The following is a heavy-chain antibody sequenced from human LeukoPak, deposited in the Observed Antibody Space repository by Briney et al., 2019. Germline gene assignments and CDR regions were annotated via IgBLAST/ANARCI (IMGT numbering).Heavy chain of an antibody. J-gene: IGHJ4*02. CDR1: GGSISSGGYY. Sequence: SETLSLTYTVSGGSISSGGYYWSWIRKHPGKSLEWMGYIYYSGSTYYNPSLKSRVTISVDTSKNQFSLKLSSVTAADTAVYYCAREGIAAAGTIDYWGQGTLVTVSS. CDR3: AREGIAAAGTIDY. V-gene: IGHV4-31*03. D-gene: IGHD6-13*01. CDR2: IYYSGST.